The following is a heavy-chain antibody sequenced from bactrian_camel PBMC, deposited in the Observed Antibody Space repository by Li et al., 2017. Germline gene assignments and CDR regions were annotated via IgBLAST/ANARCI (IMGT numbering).Heavy chain of an antibody. CDR2: ITTDGSRT. D-gene: IGHD5*01. J-gene: IGHJ4*01. CDR1: AYIFSIYC. V-gene: IGHV3S1*01. Sequence: VQLVESGGGSVQAGGSLTLSCAAPAYIFSIYCMGWFRQAPGKGFEWVAGITTDGSRTLYRDSVKGRFTTSRDNAKNTLYLQLDRLEVDDTATYYCAQAILRSADGVTPPTKGRGPRSPSP.